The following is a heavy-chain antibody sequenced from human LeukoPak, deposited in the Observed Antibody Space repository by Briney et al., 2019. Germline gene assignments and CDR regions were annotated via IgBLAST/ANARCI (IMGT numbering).Heavy chain of an antibody. CDR2: IYSGGST. D-gene: IGHD6-13*01. CDR3: ARGGGQQLVPFDY. V-gene: IGHV3-66*01. J-gene: IGHJ4*02. CDR1: GFTVSSNY. Sequence: GGSLRLSCAASGFTVSSNYMSWVRQAPGKGLEWVSVIYSGGSTYYADSVKGRFTISRDNSKNTLCLQMNSLRAEDTAVYYCARGGGQQLVPFDYWGQGTLVTVSS.